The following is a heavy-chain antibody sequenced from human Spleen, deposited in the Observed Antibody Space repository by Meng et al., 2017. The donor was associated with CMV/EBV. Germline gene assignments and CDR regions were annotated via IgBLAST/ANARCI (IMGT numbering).Heavy chain of an antibody. J-gene: IGHJ6*02. D-gene: IGHD2-2*02. CDR2: IYHSGST. Sequence: GSLRLSCTVSNYSISSGYYWGWIRQPPGKGLEWIGSIYHSGSTYYNPSLKSRVTISVDTSKNQFSLKLTSVTAADTAVYYCARDRGCSSTSCYTGFYYYYGMDVWGQGTTVTVSS. CDR3: ARDRGCSSTSCYTGFYYYYGMDV. V-gene: IGHV4-38-2*02. CDR1: NYSISSGYY.